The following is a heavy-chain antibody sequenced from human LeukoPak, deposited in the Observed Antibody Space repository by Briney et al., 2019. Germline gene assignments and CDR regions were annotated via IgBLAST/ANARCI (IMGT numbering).Heavy chain of an antibody. Sequence: SVKVCCKASGGTFSSYAISWVRQAPGQGLEWMGGIIPIFGTANYAQKFQGRVTITADESTSTAYMELRSLRSDDTALYFCARDFSNFSYGTWFDPWGQGTLVTVSS. CDR1: GGTFSSYA. V-gene: IGHV1-69*13. CDR3: ARDFSNFSYGTWFDP. D-gene: IGHD1-1*01. CDR2: IIPIFGTA. J-gene: IGHJ5*02.